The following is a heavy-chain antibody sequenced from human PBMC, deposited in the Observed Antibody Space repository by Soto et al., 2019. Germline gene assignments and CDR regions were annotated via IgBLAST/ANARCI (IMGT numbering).Heavy chain of an antibody. J-gene: IGHJ5*02. CDR1: GFTFSSYA. V-gene: IGHV3-30-3*01. Sequence: QVQLVESGGGVVQPGRSLRLSCAASGFTFSSYAKHWVRQAPGKGLEWVAVISYDGSNKYYADSVKGRFTISRDNSKNTLYLQMNSLRAEDTAVYYCAREITANWFDPWGQGTLVTVSS. CDR3: AREITANWFDP. D-gene: IGHD1-20*01. CDR2: ISYDGSNK.